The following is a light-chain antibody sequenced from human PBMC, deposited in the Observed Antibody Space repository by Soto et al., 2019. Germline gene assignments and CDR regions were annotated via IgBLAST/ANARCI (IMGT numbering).Light chain of an antibody. CDR1: SSDVGGYNY. CDR2: EVS. V-gene: IGLV2-8*01. J-gene: IGLJ2*01. Sequence: QSVLTQPPSASGSPGQSVTISCTGTSSDVGGYNYVSWYQQHPGKAPKLMIYEVSKRPSGVPDRFYGSKSGNTASLTVSGLQAEDEADYYCSSYAGSNNFVFGGGTKLTVL. CDR3: SSYAGSNNFV.